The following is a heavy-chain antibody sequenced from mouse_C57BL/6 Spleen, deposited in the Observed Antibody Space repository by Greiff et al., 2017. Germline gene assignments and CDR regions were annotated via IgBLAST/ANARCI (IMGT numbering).Heavy chain of an antibody. Sequence: LVKPGASVKISCKASGYAFSSSWMNWVKQRPGKGLEWIGRIYPGDGDTNYNGKFKGKATLTADKSSSTAYMQLSSLTSEDSAVYFCARSDWEGYAMDYWGQGTSVTVSS. V-gene: IGHV1-82*01. CDR2: IYPGDGDT. D-gene: IGHD4-1*01. J-gene: IGHJ4*01. CDR1: GYAFSSSW. CDR3: ARSDWEGYAMDY.